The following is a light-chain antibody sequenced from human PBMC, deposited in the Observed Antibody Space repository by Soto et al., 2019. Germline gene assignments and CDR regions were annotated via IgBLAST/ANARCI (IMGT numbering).Light chain of an antibody. CDR3: QSYDDSLSGPFHV. CDR2: GNS. Sequence: QSVLTQPPSVSGAPGQRVTISCTGSSSNIGAGYDVHWYQQLPGTAPKLLIYGNSNRPSGVPDRFSGSKSGTSASLAITGLQAEDEADYYCQSYDDSLSGPFHVFGTGTKLTVL. CDR1: SSNIGAGYD. V-gene: IGLV1-40*01. J-gene: IGLJ1*01.